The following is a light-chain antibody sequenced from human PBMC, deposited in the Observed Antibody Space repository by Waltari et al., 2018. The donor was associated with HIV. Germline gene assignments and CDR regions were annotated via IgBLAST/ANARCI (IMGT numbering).Light chain of an antibody. V-gene: IGLV1-47*01. Sequence: QPKMTQAPSASKTPGQRITMSCSGGRSNIGNTFIYRYDQRPTGVPRRFSGSKSGTSAFLAITGLRLEDEATYICASWDDTLGHWIFGGGTKLTVL. J-gene: IGLJ3*02. CDR2: RYD. CDR1: RSNIGNT. CDR3: ASWDDTLGHWI.